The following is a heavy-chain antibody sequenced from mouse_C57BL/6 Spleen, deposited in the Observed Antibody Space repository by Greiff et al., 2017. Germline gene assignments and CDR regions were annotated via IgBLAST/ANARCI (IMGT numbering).Heavy chain of an antibody. Sequence: EVQLQQSGPELVKPGASVKISCKASGYTFTDYYMNWVKQSHGKSLEWIGDINPNNGGTSYNQKFKGKATLTVDKSSSTAYMELRSLTSEDSAVYYCAREEYSNYEGFAYWGQGTLVTVSA. V-gene: IGHV1-26*01. CDR3: AREEYSNYEGFAY. J-gene: IGHJ3*01. CDR2: INPNNGGT. CDR1: GYTFTDYY. D-gene: IGHD2-5*01.